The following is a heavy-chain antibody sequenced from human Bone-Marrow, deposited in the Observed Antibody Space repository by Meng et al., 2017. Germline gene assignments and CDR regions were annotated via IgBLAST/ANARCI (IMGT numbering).Heavy chain of an antibody. CDR3: TTVTMYYDILTGYYSGLGAFDI. CDR2: ISWDGGST. Sequence: GESLKISCAASGFTFDDYAMHWVRQAPGKGLEWVSLISWDGGSTYYADSVKGRFTISRDNSKNSLYLQMNSLRAEDTALYYCTTVTMYYDILTGYYSGLGAFDIWGQGTMVTVSS. CDR1: GFTFDDYA. D-gene: IGHD3-9*01. J-gene: IGHJ3*02. V-gene: IGHV3-43D*03.